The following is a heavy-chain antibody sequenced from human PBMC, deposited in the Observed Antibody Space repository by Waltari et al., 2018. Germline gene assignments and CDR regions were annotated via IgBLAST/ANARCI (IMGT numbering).Heavy chain of an antibody. J-gene: IGHJ5*02. V-gene: IGHV4-34*01. CDR2: INHSGST. CDR3: ARLARGYSYGWVRSNWFDP. D-gene: IGHD5-18*01. Sequence: QVQLQQWGAGLLKPSETLSLTCAVYGGSFSGYSWSWIRQPPGKGLEWIGEINHSGSTNYNPSLKSRVTISVDTSKNQFSLKLSSVTAADTAVYYCARLARGYSYGWVRSNWFDPWGQGTLVTVSS. CDR1: GGSFSGYS.